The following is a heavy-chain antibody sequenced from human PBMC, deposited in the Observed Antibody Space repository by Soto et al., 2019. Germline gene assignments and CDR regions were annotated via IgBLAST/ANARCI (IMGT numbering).Heavy chain of an antibody. CDR3: ARGHSTDCSNGVCSFFYNHEMDV. J-gene: IGHJ6*02. V-gene: IGHV1-2*04. D-gene: IGHD2-8*01. Sequence: ASVKVSFKASGYSFTDYHIHWVRRAPGQGLEWLGRINPKSGGTSTAQKFQGWVTMTRDRSISTVYMELTRLRSDDTAVYFCARGHSTDCSNGVCSFFYNHEMDVWGQGTTVTVSS. CDR2: INPKSGGT. CDR1: GYSFTDYH.